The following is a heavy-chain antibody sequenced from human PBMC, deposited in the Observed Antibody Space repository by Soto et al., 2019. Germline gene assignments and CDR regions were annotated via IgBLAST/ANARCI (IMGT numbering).Heavy chain of an antibody. CDR2: ISGSGDST. CDR3: ATTRDASYYYGMDV. Sequence: PGGSLRLSCAASGFTFSTYAMTWVRQAPGKGLEWVSGISGSGDSTYYADSVKGRFTISRDNSKNTLFLQMNSLRAEDTAVYYCATTRDASYYYGMDVWGQGNTVTVSS. V-gene: IGHV3-23*01. J-gene: IGHJ6*02. D-gene: IGHD5-12*01. CDR1: GFTFSTYA.